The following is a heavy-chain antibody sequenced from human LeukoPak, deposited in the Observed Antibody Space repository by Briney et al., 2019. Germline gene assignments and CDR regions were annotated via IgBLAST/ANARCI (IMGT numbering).Heavy chain of an antibody. V-gene: IGHV1-18*04. J-gene: IGHJ4*02. CDR1: GYAFTSYG. CDR3: ARGPGIAVAGVFDY. CDR2: ISGHNGHT. Sequence: ASVKVSCKAAGYAFTSYGINWVRQAPGQGLEWMGWISGHNGHTNYVQKMQGRVTMTTDTSTNTAYMELRNLTSDDTAVYYCARGPGIAVAGVFDYWGQGSLVTVSS. D-gene: IGHD6-19*01.